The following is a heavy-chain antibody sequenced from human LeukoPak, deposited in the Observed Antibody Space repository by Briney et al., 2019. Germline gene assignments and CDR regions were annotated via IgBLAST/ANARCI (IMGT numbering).Heavy chain of an antibody. CDR2: ISSSSSYI. D-gene: IGHD3-10*01. CDR3: ARGYYGSGSYYDPAGY. J-gene: IGHJ4*02. V-gene: IGHV3-21*01. CDR1: GFTFSSYS. Sequence: PGGSLRLPCAASGFTFSSYSMNWVRQAPGKGLEWVSSISSSSSYIYYADSVKGRFTISRDNAKNSLYLQMNSLRAEDTAVYYCARGYYGSGSYYDPAGYWGQGTLVTVSS.